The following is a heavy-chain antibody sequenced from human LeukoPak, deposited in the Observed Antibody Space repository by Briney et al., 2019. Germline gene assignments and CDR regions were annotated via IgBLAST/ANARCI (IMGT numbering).Heavy chain of an antibody. V-gene: IGHV3-30-3*01. CDR1: GFNFNYYT. CDR2: ISYDGSNK. Sequence: GGSLRLSCAASGFNFNYYTMTWVRQAPGKGLEWVAVISYDGSNKYYADSVKGRFTISRDNSKNTLYLQMNSLRAEDTAVYYCARDIGDTGYWGQGTLVTVSS. CDR3: ARDIGDTGY. D-gene: IGHD5-18*01. J-gene: IGHJ4*02.